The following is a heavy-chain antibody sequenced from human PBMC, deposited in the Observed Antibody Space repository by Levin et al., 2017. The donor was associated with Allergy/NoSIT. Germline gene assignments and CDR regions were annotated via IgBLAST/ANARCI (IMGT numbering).Heavy chain of an antibody. CDR2: INQAGSEQ. J-gene: IGHJ4*02. Sequence: PGGSLRLSCAASGFSMSGYWMSWVRQAPGKGLEWVANINQAGSEQYYADSVKGRFTISRDNAKNSLYLQINSLRAEDTALYYCAREVYYSGCLGEYWGQGTLVTVSS. CDR3: AREVYYSGCLGEY. D-gene: IGHD6-19*01. V-gene: IGHV3-7*04. CDR1: GFSMSGYW.